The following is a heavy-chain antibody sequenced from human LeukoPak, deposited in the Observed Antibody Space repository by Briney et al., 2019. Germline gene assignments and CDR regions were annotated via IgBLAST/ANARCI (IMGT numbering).Heavy chain of an antibody. Sequence: SETLSLTCTVSGGSISSYYWSWIRQPPGKGLEWIGSIYYSGSTYYNPSLKSRVTISVDTSKNQFSLKLSSVTAADTAVYYCARGLLSGSPDAFDIWGQGTMVTVSS. CDR3: ARGLLSGSPDAFDI. V-gene: IGHV4-59*12. CDR1: GGSISSYY. J-gene: IGHJ3*02. D-gene: IGHD3-10*01. CDR2: IYYSGST.